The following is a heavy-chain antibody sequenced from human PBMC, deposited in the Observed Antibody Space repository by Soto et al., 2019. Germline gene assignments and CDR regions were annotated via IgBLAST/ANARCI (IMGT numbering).Heavy chain of an antibody. Sequence: QVQLQESGPGLVKPSETLSLSCTVSGGSISSYYGSWFRQSPGKRMEWIGYVHHSWGSSYNPSLQSRVAISLDTSKSQFSLMVTSVTATDTAVYHCARQGFGPLHGLVDVWGQGTTVTVSS. CDR3: ARQGFGPLHGLVDV. J-gene: IGHJ6*02. CDR2: VHHSWGS. V-gene: IGHV4-59*08. CDR1: GGSISSYY. D-gene: IGHD3-10*01.